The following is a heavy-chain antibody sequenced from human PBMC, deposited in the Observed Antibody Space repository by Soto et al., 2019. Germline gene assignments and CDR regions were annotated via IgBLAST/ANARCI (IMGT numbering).Heavy chain of an antibody. J-gene: IGHJ5*02. CDR3: ARRVRESNGYDPNNWFDP. CDR1: GDSINNYS. CDR2: IYYSGST. D-gene: IGHD5-12*01. Sequence: SETLSLTCTVSGDSINNYSWNWIRQPPGKGLEWIGSIYYSGSTNYNPSFKSRVTISVDTSKNRFSLKLTSVTAADTAVYYCARRVRESNGYDPNNWFDPWGQGTLVTVSS. V-gene: IGHV4-59*08.